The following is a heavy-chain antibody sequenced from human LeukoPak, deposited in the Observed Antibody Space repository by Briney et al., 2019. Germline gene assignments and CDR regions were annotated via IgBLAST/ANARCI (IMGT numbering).Heavy chain of an antibody. V-gene: IGHV4-4*09. Sequence: SETLSLTCAVSGDSIRSDRWNWIRQIPGKGLEWIGYIYHTATTNYNHSFRTRVTMSLDTSNNQFSLRLTSVTAAGTAVYYCARTPARSGWAYYFDYWGQGALVTVPS. CDR3: ARTPARSGWAYYFDY. J-gene: IGHJ4*02. CDR1: GDSIRSDR. CDR2: IYHTATT. D-gene: IGHD6-19*01.